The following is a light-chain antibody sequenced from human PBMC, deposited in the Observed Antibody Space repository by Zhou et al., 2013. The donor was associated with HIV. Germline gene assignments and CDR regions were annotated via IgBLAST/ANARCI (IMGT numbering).Light chain of an antibody. Sequence: DIQMTQSPSSLSASVGDRVTITCRTSQDIDIYLNWYQQKPGKAPKLLVYAASTLESGVPSRFSGSGSGTDFTLTISSLQPEDFATYYCQQSYGSLLTFGQGTRLDI. J-gene: IGKJ5*01. CDR3: QQSYGSLLT. CDR2: AAS. CDR1: QDIDIY. V-gene: IGKV1-39*01.